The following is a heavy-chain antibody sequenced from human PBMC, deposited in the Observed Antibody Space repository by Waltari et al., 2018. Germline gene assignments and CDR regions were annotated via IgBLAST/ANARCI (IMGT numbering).Heavy chain of an antibody. Sequence: QVQLVQSGAEVKKPGSSVKVSCKASGGTFSSYAISWVRQAPGQGLEWMGGIISIFGTANYAQKFQGRVTITADKSTSTAYMELSSLRSEDTAVYYCARVESGSYHRGYFDYWGQGTLVTVSS. CDR3: ARVESGSYHRGYFDY. CDR2: IISIFGTA. D-gene: IGHD1-26*01. V-gene: IGHV1-69*14. J-gene: IGHJ4*02. CDR1: GGTFSSYA.